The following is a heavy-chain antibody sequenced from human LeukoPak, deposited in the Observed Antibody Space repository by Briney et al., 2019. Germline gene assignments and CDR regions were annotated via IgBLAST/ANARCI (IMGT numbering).Heavy chain of an antibody. J-gene: IGHJ3*02. CDR2: IRYDGSNK. Sequence: GGSLRLSCAVSGLIFSSYGMHWVRQAPGKGLEWVAFIRYDGSNKYYADSVKGRFTISRDNSKNTLYLQMNSLRAEDTAVYYCAKDADYYGSGSYLLPSFDIWGQGTMVTVSS. CDR1: GLIFSSYG. D-gene: IGHD3-10*01. V-gene: IGHV3-30*02. CDR3: AKDADYYGSGSYLLPSFDI.